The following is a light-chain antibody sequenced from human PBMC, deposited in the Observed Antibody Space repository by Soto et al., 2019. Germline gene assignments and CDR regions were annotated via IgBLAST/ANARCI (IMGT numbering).Light chain of an antibody. CDR2: DAS. Sequence: EIVLTQSPATLSLSPGEGATLSCRASQSVSSYLAWYQQNPGQAPRLLIYDASNRATGIPARFSGSGSGTDFTLTISSLEPEDFAVYYCQQRSNWPVTFGLGTKV. CDR3: QQRSNWPVT. J-gene: IGKJ1*01. CDR1: QSVSSY. V-gene: IGKV3-11*01.